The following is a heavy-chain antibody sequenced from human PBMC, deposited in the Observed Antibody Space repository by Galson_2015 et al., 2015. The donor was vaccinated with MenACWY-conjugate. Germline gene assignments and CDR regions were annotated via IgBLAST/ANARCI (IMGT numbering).Heavy chain of an antibody. CDR1: GLTFHNYW. J-gene: IGHJ4*02. V-gene: IGHV3-74*01. CDR3: ARDNNWSFDS. Sequence: SLRLGYAASGLTFHNYWMHWGRHPPGQGLEWLSYLSADGSFSDYADSVTGRFTIYTDNAKTMVYLQTDGLGDEDTAVYYCARDNNWSFDSWGQGTLVTVSS. CDR2: LSADGSFS. D-gene: IGHD1-1*01.